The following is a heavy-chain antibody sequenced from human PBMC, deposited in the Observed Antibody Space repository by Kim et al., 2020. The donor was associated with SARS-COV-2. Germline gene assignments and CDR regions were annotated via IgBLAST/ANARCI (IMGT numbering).Heavy chain of an antibody. D-gene: IGHD3-10*01. V-gene: IGHV1-69*01. Sequence: QKFQGRVTITADESTSTAYMELSSLRSEDTAVYYCARDWGEVRGPGYFQHWGQGTLVTVSS. J-gene: IGHJ1*01. CDR3: ARDWGEVRGPGYFQH.